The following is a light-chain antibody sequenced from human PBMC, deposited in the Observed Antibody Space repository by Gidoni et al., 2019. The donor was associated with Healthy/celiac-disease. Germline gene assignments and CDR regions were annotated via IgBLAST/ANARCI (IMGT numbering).Light chain of an antibody. V-gene: IGLV3-1*01. J-gene: IGLJ2*01. CDR3: QAWDSGTGVV. CDR2: QDS. CDR1: KLGDKY. Sequence: SYELTQPPSVSVSPGQTASITCSGDKLGDKYACWYQQKPGQCPVLVIYQDSKRPSGIPERFSGSNSGNTATLTISGTQAMDEADYYCQAWDSGTGVVFGGGTKLTVL.